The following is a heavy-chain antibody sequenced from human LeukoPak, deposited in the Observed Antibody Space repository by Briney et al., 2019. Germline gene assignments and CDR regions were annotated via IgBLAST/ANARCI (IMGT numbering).Heavy chain of an antibody. CDR1: GGSFSGYY. V-gene: IGHV4-34*01. CDR3: ARARSVGYKKAGLGY. D-gene: IGHD5-24*01. J-gene: IGHJ4*02. CDR2: INPSGST. Sequence: SETLSLTCAVYGGSFSGYYWSWIRQPPGKGLEWIGEINPSGSTNYNPCLKSRATISVDPSKNQFSLNLSSVTAADKAVYYCARARSVGYKKAGLGYWGQGTLVTVSS.